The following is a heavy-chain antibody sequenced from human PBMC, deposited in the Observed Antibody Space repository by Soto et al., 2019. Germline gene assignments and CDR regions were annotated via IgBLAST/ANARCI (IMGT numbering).Heavy chain of an antibody. V-gene: IGHV3-48*02. CDR1: RFTFTDYG. D-gene: IGHD2-8*02. CDR2: ISSSGTTT. Sequence: GGSLRLSCEASRFTFTDYGMNWVRQAPGKGLEWVAYISSSGTTTHYADSVKGRFTISRDNAKNSLFLQMNSLRDEDTAAYHCARVXKGLIEVLYHDYHGMDVWGQGTTVTVSS. CDR3: ARVXKGLIEVLYHDYHGMDV. J-gene: IGHJ6*02.